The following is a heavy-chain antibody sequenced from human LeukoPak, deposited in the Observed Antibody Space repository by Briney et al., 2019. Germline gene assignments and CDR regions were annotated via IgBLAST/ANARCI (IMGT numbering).Heavy chain of an antibody. CDR1: GFTFSNYA. CDR2: ISNDGSTQ. J-gene: IGHJ4*02. V-gene: IGHV3-30-3*01. D-gene: IGHD6-13*01. Sequence: PGESLRLSCAATGFTFSNYAIHRGRQAPGKGLEWVAFISNDGSTQHYADSVKGRVTISRDNAKNTLYLQMNSLRVEDMGVNYCARVAVSSSWYSDYWGQGTLVTVSS. CDR3: ARVAVSSSWYSDY.